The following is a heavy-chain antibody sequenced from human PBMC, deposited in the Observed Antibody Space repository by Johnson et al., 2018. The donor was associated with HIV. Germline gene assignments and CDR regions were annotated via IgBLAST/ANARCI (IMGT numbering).Heavy chain of an antibody. CDR1: GFTFSSYG. D-gene: IGHD3-16*01. V-gene: IGHV3-30*19. Sequence: QVQLVESGGGVVQPGRSLRLSCAASGFTFSSYGMHWVRQSPGKGLEWVAVISYDGSNKYYADSVKGRFTISRDNSKNTLYLQMHSLRAEDTAVYYCARGAVGAWVDAFDIWGQGTMVTVSS. CDR3: ARGAVGAWVDAFDI. J-gene: IGHJ3*02. CDR2: ISYDGSNK.